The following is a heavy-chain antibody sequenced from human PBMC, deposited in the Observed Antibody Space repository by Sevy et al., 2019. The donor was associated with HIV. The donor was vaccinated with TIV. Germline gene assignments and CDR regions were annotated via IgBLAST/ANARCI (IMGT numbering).Heavy chain of an antibody. D-gene: IGHD2-21*02. Sequence: ASVKVSCKASGGTFSTYIISWVRQAPGQGLEWMGGIIASAGNTNYAQNFQGRVTFTADESTSTAYMQMSSLRSEETAIYYCARLYPCGGACYYFDYWGQGTLVTVSS. CDR1: GGTFSTYI. J-gene: IGHJ4*02. V-gene: IGHV1-69*13. CDR3: ARLYPCGGACYYFDY. CDR2: IIASAGNT.